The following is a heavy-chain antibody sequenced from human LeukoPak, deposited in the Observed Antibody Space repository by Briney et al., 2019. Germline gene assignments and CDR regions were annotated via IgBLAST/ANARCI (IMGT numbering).Heavy chain of an antibody. D-gene: IGHD3-22*01. CDR3: AKKGVSSGYYFGF. Sequence: GGSLRLSRAASGFTFSSYAMSWVRQAPGKGLEWVSAISGSGGSTYYADSVKGRFTISRDNSKNTLYLQMNSLRAEDTAVYYCAKKGVSSGYYFGFWGQGTMVTVSS. CDR2: ISGSGGST. V-gene: IGHV3-23*01. J-gene: IGHJ3*01. CDR1: GFTFSSYA.